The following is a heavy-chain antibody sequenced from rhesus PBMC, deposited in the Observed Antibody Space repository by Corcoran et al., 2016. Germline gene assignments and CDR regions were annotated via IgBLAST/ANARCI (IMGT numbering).Heavy chain of an antibody. V-gene: IGHV3-136*01. CDR2: ISYTGKTR. J-gene: IGHJ4*01. Sequence: EVQLVESGGGLVQPGGSLRLSCAASGFTFSSYDMSWVSQAPGKGREWVTYISYTGKTRYYAGSVKGRFTITRDNAKNALSLQMSSLRAEDTAVYYCTRLLDSDYWGQGVLVTVSS. D-gene: IGHD2-2*01. CDR1: GFTFSSYD. CDR3: TRLLDSDY.